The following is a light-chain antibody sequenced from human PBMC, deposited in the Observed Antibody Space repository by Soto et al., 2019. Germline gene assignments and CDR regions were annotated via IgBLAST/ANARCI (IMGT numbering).Light chain of an antibody. CDR3: QQYNNWPRT. V-gene: IGKV3-15*01. Sequence: EIVMTQSPATLSVSPGERATLSCRASQSVSSNLAWYQQKPGQAPRLLIYAASTRATGIPARFSGSGSGTEFTLTISSLPSEDFAVYFCQQYNNWPRTFGQGTKVDIK. J-gene: IGKJ1*01. CDR1: QSVSSN. CDR2: AAS.